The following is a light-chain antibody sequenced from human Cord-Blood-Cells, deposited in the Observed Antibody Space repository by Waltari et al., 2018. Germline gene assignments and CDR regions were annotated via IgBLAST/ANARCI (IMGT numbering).Light chain of an antibody. CDR3: QQYYSTPLT. J-gene: IGKJ4*01. CDR2: WAS. CDR1: QCVVYSSNNKNY. V-gene: IGKV4-1*01. Sequence: DIVMTHSPDSLSVSLGERATINCNSRQCVVYSSNNKNYLAWYQQKPGQPTKLLIYWASTRESGVPDRFSGSGSGTDFTLTISSLQAEDLAVYYCQQYYSTPLTFGGGTKVEIK.